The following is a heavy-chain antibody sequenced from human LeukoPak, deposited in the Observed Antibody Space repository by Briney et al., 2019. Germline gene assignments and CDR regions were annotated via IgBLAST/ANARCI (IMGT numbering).Heavy chain of an antibody. CDR1: GYSFTSYW. CDR3: ARAETVTTPYYFDY. J-gene: IGHJ4*02. Sequence: GAPLQISCEGSGYSFTSYWLAWVRQMPGKGLEWMGIIYPGDSDTRYSPSFQGQVTISAAKSISTAYLQWSSLKASDTAMYYCARAETVTTPYYFDYWGQGTLVTVSS. D-gene: IGHD4-17*01. CDR2: IYPGDSDT. V-gene: IGHV5-51*01.